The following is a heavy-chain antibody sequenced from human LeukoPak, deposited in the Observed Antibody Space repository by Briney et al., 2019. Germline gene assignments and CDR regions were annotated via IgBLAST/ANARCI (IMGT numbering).Heavy chain of an antibody. CDR2: ISAYNGNT. J-gene: IGHJ4*02. Sequence: GASVKVSCKATGYTFTSYGISWVRQAPGQGLEWMGWISAYNGNTNYAQKLQGRVTMTTDTSTSTAYMELRSLRSDDTAVYYCARGPTDHYYGDYDDYWGQGTLVTVSS. CDR1: GYTFTSYG. D-gene: IGHD3-22*01. CDR3: ARGPTDHYYGDYDDY. V-gene: IGHV1-18*01.